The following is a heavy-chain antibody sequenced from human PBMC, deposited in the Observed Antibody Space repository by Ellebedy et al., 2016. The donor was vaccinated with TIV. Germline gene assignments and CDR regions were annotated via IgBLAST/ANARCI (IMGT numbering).Heavy chain of an antibody. CDR3: TRRTSSGYDY. J-gene: IGHJ4*02. D-gene: IGHD6-19*01. Sequence: ASVKVSCKGSGYSFTNYWISWVRQMPGKGLEWMGKIDPTDSYTNYSPSFQGHVTISASKSISTAYLQWSGLKASDPAMYYCTRRTSSGYDYWGQGTLVTVSS. CDR1: GYSFTNYW. CDR2: IDPTDSYT. V-gene: IGHV5-10-1*01.